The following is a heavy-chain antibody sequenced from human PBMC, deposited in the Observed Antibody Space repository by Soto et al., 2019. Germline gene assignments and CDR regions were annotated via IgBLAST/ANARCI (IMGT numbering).Heavy chain of an antibody. J-gene: IGHJ1*01. V-gene: IGHV4-59*01. Sequence: SATLSLSCPVSSASIGSYYWSCTRPPEWWVLEWFGYIYYSGSTNYNPSLKSRVTISVDTSKNQFSLKLSSVTAADTAVYYCARLGHVYYYDSSGYREYFQHWGQGTLVTVS. D-gene: IGHD3-22*01. CDR2: IYYSGST. CDR1: SASIGSYY. CDR3: ARLGHVYYYDSSGYREYFQH.